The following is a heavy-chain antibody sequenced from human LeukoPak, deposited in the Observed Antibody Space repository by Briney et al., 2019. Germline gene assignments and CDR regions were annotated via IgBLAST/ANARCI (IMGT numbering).Heavy chain of an antibody. CDR3: ARDGYYDFWSGYYNGYMDV. Sequence: PGGSLRLSCAASGVIFNQYWMSWVRQAPGQGLEWVSVIYSGGSTYYADSVKDRFTISRDNSKNTLYLQMNSLRAEDTAVYYCARDGYYDFWSGYYNGYMDVWGKGTTVTVSS. V-gene: IGHV3-53*01. CDR2: IYSGGST. CDR1: GVIFNQYW. J-gene: IGHJ6*03. D-gene: IGHD3-3*01.